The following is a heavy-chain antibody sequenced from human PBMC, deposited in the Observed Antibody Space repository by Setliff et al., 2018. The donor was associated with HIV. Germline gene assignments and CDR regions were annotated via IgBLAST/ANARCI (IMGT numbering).Heavy chain of an antibody. D-gene: IGHD3-16*02. CDR3: ATDPGRRITFGGVIVNPDY. J-gene: IGHJ4*02. CDR1: GYTLTELS. Sequence: ASVKVSCKVSGYTLTELSIHWVRQAPGKGLEWMGGLDPEDGERINAEKFQGRVTMTADTSTDTAYMALSSLTSEDTAVYYCATDPGRRITFGGVIVNPDYWGQGTLVTVSS. CDR2: LDPEDGER. V-gene: IGHV1-24*01.